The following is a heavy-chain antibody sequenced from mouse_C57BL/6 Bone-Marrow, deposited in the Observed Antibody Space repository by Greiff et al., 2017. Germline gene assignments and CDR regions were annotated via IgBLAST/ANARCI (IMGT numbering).Heavy chain of an antibody. V-gene: IGHV1-74*01. D-gene: IGHD1-1*01. CDR2: IYPSDSDT. J-gene: IGHJ3*01. CDR3: AHDGSRFAY. CDR1: GYTFTSYW. Sequence: QVQLQQSGAELVKPGASVTVSCKASGYTFTSYWMHWVKQRPGQGLEWIGRIYPSDSDTNYTQKFKGKATLTVDKSSSTAYMQLSNLTSEDSAVYYCAHDGSRFAYWGQGTLVTVSS.